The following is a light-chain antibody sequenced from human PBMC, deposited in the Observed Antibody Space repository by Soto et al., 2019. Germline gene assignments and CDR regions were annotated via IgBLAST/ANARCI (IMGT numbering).Light chain of an antibody. Sequence: DIQMTQSPSSVSASVGDRVMITCRASQGIRSWLAWYQQKPGKSPKLLIYAASSLQGVVQSRFSGSGSGTYLTLTISSLQPEDFVNYNCHQANTFPFTFCHGTKVDI. CDR3: HQANTFPFT. CDR2: AAS. J-gene: IGKJ3*01. CDR1: QGIRSW. V-gene: IGKV1-12*01.